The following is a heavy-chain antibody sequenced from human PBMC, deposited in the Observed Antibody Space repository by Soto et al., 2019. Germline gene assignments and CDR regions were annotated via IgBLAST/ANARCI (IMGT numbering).Heavy chain of an antibody. CDR2: MNPNSGNT. Sequence: QVQLVQSGAEVKKPGASVKVSCKASGYTFTSYDINWVRQATGQGLEWMGWMNPNSGNTGYAQKFQGRVTMTRNTSISTAYMDLSSLRSEDTAVYYCARAVSSSWYYYYYYMDVWGKGTTVTVSS. D-gene: IGHD6-13*01. J-gene: IGHJ6*03. CDR3: ARAVSSSWYYYYYYMDV. CDR1: GYTFTSYD. V-gene: IGHV1-8*01.